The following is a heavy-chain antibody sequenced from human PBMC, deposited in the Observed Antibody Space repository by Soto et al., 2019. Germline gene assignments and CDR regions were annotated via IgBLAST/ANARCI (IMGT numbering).Heavy chain of an antibody. CDR3: ARLPNKSPQN. V-gene: IGHV3-74*01. CDR1: GFTFSSYW. CDR2: ISNDGSST. J-gene: IGHJ1*01. Sequence: EVQLVESGGGLVQPGGSLRLSCVASGFTFSSYWMHWVRQAPGKGLVWVSSISNDGSSTSYADPVKGRFTISRDNAKNTLYLQMKSLRAEDTAVYYCARLPNKSPQNWGQGTLVIVSP.